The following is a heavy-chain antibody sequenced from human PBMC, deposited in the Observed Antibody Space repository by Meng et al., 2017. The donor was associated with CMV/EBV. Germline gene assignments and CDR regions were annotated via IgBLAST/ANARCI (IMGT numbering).Heavy chain of an antibody. Sequence: GESLKISCAASGFTFSSYSMNWVRQAPGKGLEWVSSISSGSTIYYADSVKGRFTISRDNAKNSLYLQMNSLRAEDTAAYYCATPEGGWYDYWGQGTLVTVSS. J-gene: IGHJ4*02. D-gene: IGHD6-19*01. CDR1: GFTFSSYS. CDR3: ATPEGGWYDY. CDR2: ISSGSTI. V-gene: IGHV3-69-1*02.